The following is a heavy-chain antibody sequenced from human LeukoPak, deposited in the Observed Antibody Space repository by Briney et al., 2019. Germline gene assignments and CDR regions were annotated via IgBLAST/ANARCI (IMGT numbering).Heavy chain of an antibody. D-gene: IGHD2-15*01. Sequence: GESLKISCKGPGYIFTDYWIGWVRQMPGKGLEWIGIIYPGDSDTKYSPSFQGQVTISADKSISTAYLQWSSLKASDTAMYYCARQEYCSGGSCYTWFDPWGQGTLVTVSS. J-gene: IGHJ5*02. CDR1: GYIFTDYW. CDR3: ARQEYCSGGSCYTWFDP. CDR2: IYPGDSDT. V-gene: IGHV5-51*01.